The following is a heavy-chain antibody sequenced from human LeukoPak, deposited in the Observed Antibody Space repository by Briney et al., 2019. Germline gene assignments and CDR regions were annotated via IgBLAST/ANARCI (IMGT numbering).Heavy chain of an antibody. D-gene: IGHD6-13*01. CDR3: ARWIAAAENDAFDI. J-gene: IGHJ3*02. CDR1: GGSITSGSYY. CDR2: IYYSGST. Sequence: PSETLSLTCTVSGGSITSGSYYWGWIRQPPGKGLEWIGSIYYSGSTYYNPSLKSRVTISVDTSKNQFSLKLSSVTAADTAVYYCARWIAAAENDAFDIWGQGTMVTVSS. V-gene: IGHV4-39*07.